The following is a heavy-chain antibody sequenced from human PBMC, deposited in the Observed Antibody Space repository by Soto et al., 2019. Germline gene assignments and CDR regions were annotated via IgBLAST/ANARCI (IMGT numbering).Heavy chain of an antibody. Sequence: QVQLQESGPGLVKPSGTLSLTCAVSGGSISSSNWWSWVRQPPGKGLEWIGEIYHSGSTNYNPSLKSRVTISXXXXXXXXXXXXXXXXXXXXXXXXXAISRYSYGMKTDYWGQGTLVTVSS. D-gene: IGHD5-18*01. V-gene: IGHV4-4*02. CDR1: GGSISSSNW. CDR3: AISRYSYGMKTDY. CDR2: IYHSGST. J-gene: IGHJ4*02.